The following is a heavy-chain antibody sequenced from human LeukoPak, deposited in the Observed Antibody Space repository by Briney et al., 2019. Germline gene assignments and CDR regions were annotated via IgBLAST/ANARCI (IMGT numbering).Heavy chain of an antibody. CDR3: ARAPIEQDGYVRDYYYYYGMDV. J-gene: IGHJ6*02. V-gene: IGHV4-59*01. CDR1: GGSISSYY. D-gene: IGHD5-24*01. Sequence: SETLSLTCTVSGGSISSYYWSWIRQPPGKGLEWIGYIYYSGSTNYNPSLKSRVTISVDTSKNQFSLKLSSATAADTAVYYCARAPIEQDGYVRDYYYYYGMDVWGQGTTVTVSS. CDR2: IYYSGST.